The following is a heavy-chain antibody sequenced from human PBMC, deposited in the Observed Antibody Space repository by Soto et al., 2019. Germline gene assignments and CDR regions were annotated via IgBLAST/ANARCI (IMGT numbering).Heavy chain of an antibody. J-gene: IGHJ3*02. Sequence: PGGPLRLSCAASGVTFSSYSMSWVRQAPGKGLEWVSAISGSGGTTDYAAPVKGRFTISRDDSKNTLYLQMNSLKTEDTAVYYCTLQYYYDSSGYYYPGAFDIWGQGTMVTVSS. CDR3: TLQYYYDSSGYYYPGAFDI. V-gene: IGHV3-23*01. CDR2: ISGSGGTT. CDR1: GVTFSSYS. D-gene: IGHD3-22*01.